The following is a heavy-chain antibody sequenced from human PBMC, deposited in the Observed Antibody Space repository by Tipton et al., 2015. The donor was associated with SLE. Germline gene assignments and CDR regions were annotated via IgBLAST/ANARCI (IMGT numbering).Heavy chain of an antibody. D-gene: IGHD3-22*01. Sequence: SLRLSCAASGFTVSSNYMSWVRQAPGKGLEWVSAIYSGGNTYYADSVKGRFTISRDNSKNTLYLQMNSLRAEDTAVYYCAREDVYYYDSSAHGIDVWGQGTTVTVSS. CDR3: AREDVYYYDSSAHGIDV. J-gene: IGHJ6*02. V-gene: IGHV3-66*01. CDR2: IYSGGNT. CDR1: GFTVSSNY.